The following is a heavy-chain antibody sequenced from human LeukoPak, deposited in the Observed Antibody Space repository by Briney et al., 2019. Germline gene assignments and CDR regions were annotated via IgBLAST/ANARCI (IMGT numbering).Heavy chain of an antibody. D-gene: IGHD2-2*01. CDR1: GYSISSGYY. CDR3: ARDSGYCSSTSCLRSYWYFDL. CDR2: IYYSGST. Sequence: SETLSLTCTVSGYSISSGYYWGWIRQPPGKGLEWIGYIYYSGSTNYNPSLKSRVTISVDTSKNQFSLKLSSVTAADTAVYYCARDSGYCSSTSCLRSYWYFDLWGRGTLVTVSS. V-gene: IGHV4-61*01. J-gene: IGHJ2*01.